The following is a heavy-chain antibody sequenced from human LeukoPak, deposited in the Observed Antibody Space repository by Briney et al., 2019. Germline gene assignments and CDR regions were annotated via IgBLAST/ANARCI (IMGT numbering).Heavy chain of an antibody. Sequence: SGTLSLTCAVSGGSISSSNWWSWVRQPPGKGLEWIGEIYHSGSTNYNPSLKSRVTISVDKSKNQFSLKLSSVTAADTAVYYCARGEARIAALTPLGYWGQGTLVTVSS. CDR1: GGSISSSNW. V-gene: IGHV4-4*02. J-gene: IGHJ4*02. CDR3: ARGEARIAALTPLGY. CDR2: IYHSGST. D-gene: IGHD6-6*01.